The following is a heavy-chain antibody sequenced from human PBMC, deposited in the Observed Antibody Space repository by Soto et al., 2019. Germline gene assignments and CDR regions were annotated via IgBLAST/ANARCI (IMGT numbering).Heavy chain of an antibody. CDR2: INPNSGGT. J-gene: IGHJ6*03. V-gene: IGHV1-2*04. D-gene: IGHD3-9*01. CDR3: ARDRRLRYFDWLSPYYYYYMDV. CDR1: GGTFSSYT. Sequence: ASVKVSCKASGGTFSSYTISWVRQAPGQGLEWMGWINPNSGGTNYAQKFQGWVTMTRDTSISTAYMELSRLRSDDTAVYYCARDRRLRYFDWLSPYYYYYMDVWGKGTTVTVSS.